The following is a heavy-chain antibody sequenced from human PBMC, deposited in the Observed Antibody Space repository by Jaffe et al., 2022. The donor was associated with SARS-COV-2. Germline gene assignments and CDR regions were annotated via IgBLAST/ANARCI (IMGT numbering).Heavy chain of an antibody. V-gene: IGHV3-30*04. CDR3: ARDRTLQGLWFGEFDY. D-gene: IGHD3-10*01. Sequence: QVQLVESGGGVVQPGRSLRLSCAASGFTFSSYAMHWVRQAPGKGLEWVAVISYDGSNKYYADSVKGRFTISRDNSKNTLYLQMNSLRAEDTAVYYCARDRTLQGLWFGEFDYWGQGTLVTVSS. CDR1: GFTFSSYA. J-gene: IGHJ4*02. CDR2: ISYDGSNK.